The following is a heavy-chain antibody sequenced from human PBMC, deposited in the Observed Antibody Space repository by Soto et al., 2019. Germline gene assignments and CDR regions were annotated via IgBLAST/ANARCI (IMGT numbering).Heavy chain of an antibody. V-gene: IGHV4-31*03. CDR1: GGSISSGGYY. Sequence: SETLFLTCTVSGGSISSGGYYWTWIRQHPGKGLEWIAYIYHSGYTFYNPSLKSRVTMSVDTSKNQFSLELRSVTAADTAVYYCAKWEGLGSDYYYYAMDVWGQGTTVTVSS. D-gene: IGHD1-26*01. CDR2: IYHSGYT. CDR3: AKWEGLGSDYYYYAMDV. J-gene: IGHJ6*02.